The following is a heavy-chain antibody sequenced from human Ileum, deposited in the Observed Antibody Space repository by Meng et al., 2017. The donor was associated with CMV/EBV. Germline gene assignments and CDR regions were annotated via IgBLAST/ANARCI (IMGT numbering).Heavy chain of an antibody. J-gene: IGHJ4*02. V-gene: IGHV3-7*01. D-gene: IGHD3-22*01. CDR2: IKEDGSDK. CDR3: ARDSSGYDY. Sequence: GESLKISCAASGFTFSSYWMSWVRQAPGKGLEWVANIKEDGSDKYYVDSVEGRFTISKDNAKNSLYLQMNSLRVEDPAVYYCARDSSGYDYWGQGALVTVSS. CDR1: GFTFSSYW.